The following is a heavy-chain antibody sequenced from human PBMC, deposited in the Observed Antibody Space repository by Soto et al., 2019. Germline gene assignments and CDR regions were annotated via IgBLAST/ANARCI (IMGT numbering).Heavy chain of an antibody. CDR3: ARDNSYFGGNYYYGMDV. D-gene: IGHD1-20*01. CDR1: GFTFSSYA. J-gene: IGHJ6*02. Sequence: QVPLVESGGGVVQPGRSLRLSCAASGFTFSSYAMHWVRQAPGKGLEWVAVISYDGSNKYYADSVKGRFTISRDNSKNTLYLQMNSLRAEDTAVYYCARDNSYFGGNYYYGMDVWGQGTTVTVSS. CDR2: ISYDGSNK. V-gene: IGHV3-30-3*01.